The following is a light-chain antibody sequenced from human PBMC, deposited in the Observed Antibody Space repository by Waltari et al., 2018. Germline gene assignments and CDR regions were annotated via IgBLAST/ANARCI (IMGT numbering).Light chain of an antibody. CDR2: DVS. CDR3: SSYTSSSTFYV. V-gene: IGLV2-14*03. Sequence: QSALTQPASVSGSPGQSITISCPGTTSDVGGYNYVSWYQQHPGKAPKLMIYDVSNRPSGVSNRFSGSKSGNTASLTISGLQAEDEADYYCSSYTSSSTFYVFGTGTKVTVL. J-gene: IGLJ1*01. CDR1: TSDVGGYNY.